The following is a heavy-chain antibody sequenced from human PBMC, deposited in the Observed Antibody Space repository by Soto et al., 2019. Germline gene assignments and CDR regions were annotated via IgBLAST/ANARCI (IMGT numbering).Heavy chain of an antibody. D-gene: IGHD2-2*03. CDR1: GFTFSRYW. J-gene: IGHJ3*02. CDR2: INIYGSST. CDR3: ARGWIGDLNDAFDI. V-gene: IGHV3-74*01. Sequence: EVQLVESGGGSVQPGGSLRLSCAASGFTFSRYWMHWVRQAPGKGLVWVSRINIYGSSTDYADSVKCRFTISRDNSKNTLYLQKNSLRVEDTAVYYCARGWIGDLNDAFDIWGQGTMVTVSS.